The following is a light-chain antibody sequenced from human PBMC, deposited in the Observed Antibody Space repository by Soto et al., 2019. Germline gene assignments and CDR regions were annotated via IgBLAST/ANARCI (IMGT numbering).Light chain of an antibody. CDR1: QGIRNG. J-gene: IGKJ2*01. CDR2: AAS. V-gene: IGKV1-17*01. Sequence: DIQMTQSPSSLSASVGDRVTITCRASQGIRNGLGWYQQKPGKAPKRLIYAASSLQSGVPSRFSGSGSGTEFTLTISSLQPEDFATYYCLQHNTYPFTFGHGTKLEIK. CDR3: LQHNTYPFT.